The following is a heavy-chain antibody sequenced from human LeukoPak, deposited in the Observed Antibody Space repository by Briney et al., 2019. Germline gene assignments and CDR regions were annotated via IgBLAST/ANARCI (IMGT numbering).Heavy chain of an antibody. Sequence: GGSLRLSCAASGFTFSSYAMNWVRQAPGKGLEWVANIKQDGSEKYYVDSVKGRFTISRDNAKNSLYLQMNSLRAEDTAVYYCAREGYYYGSGSSEDWGQGTLVTVSS. D-gene: IGHD3-10*01. V-gene: IGHV3-7*01. J-gene: IGHJ4*02. CDR3: AREGYYYGSGSSED. CDR1: GFTFSSYA. CDR2: IKQDGSEK.